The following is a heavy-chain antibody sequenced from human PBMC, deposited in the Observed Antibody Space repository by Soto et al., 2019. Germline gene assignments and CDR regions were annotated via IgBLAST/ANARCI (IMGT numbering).Heavy chain of an antibody. J-gene: IGHJ4*02. Sequence: EVHLLESGGGIVQPGGSLRLSCVVSGFTSGFTFSNYAMNWVRQAPGKGLEQVAGISVSANIAYYADSVKGRFTIARDNSTSTLFLQMNSLRAEDTAVYYCAKSGLFDSSGYHHPHFDSWGPGALVTVSS. D-gene: IGHD3-22*01. CDR3: AKSGLFDSSGYHHPHFDS. V-gene: IGHV3-23*01. CDR2: ISVSANIA. CDR1: GFTFSNYA.